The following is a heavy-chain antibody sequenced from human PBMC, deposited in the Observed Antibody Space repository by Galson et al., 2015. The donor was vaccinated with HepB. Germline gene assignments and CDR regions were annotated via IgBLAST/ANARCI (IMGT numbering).Heavy chain of an antibody. V-gene: IGHV1-2*02. Sequence: SVKVSCKASGYSFTAYSLHWVRQAPGQEPQWVGWINPNTGGTNSARKFQGRVTMTRDTSINTAYMELSSLGFDDTAVYYCARAAPLDLLLLGEFLPFDSWGQGTLVIVSS. CDR3: ARAAPLDLLLLGEFLPFDS. CDR2: INPNTGGT. J-gene: IGHJ4*02. CDR1: GYSFTAYS. D-gene: IGHD3-10*01.